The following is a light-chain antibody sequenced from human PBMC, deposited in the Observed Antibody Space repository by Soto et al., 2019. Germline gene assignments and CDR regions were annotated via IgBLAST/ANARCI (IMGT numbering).Light chain of an antibody. V-gene: IGLV1-44*01. Sequence: VTISCSGSSSNIASNTVNRYQQLPGTAPKLLIYSNNQRPSGVPDRFSGSKSGTSASLAISGLQSEDEAEYYCAARDDSLDGYVFGTGTKV. CDR3: AARDDSLDGYV. CDR2: SNN. J-gene: IGLJ1*01. CDR1: SSNIASNT.